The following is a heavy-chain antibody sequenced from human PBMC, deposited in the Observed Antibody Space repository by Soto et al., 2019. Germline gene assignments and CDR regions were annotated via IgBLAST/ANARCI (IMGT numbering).Heavy chain of an antibody. J-gene: IGHJ4*02. CDR2: IYYSGST. V-gene: IGHV4-30-4*01. CDR1: GGSISSGDYY. CDR3: TADSVTGTPFDY. D-gene: IGHD6-19*01. Sequence: SETLSLTCTVSGGSISSGDYYWTWIRQPPGKGLEWIGYIYYSGSTYYNPSLKSRVTISIDTSKNQFSLKLSSMTAADTAMYYCTADSVTGTPFDYWGQGTLVTVSS.